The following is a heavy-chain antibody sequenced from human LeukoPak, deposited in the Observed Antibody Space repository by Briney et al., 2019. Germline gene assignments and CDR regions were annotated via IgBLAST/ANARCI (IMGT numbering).Heavy chain of an antibody. V-gene: IGHV3-23*01. CDR3: ARDLSYDSSGYYD. D-gene: IGHD3-22*01. Sequence: GGSLRLSCAASGFTFSRYGMSWVRQAPGKGLEWVSAISGGGGSTYYADSVKGRFTISRDNSKNTLFLQMNSLRAEDTALYYCARDLSYDSSGYYDWDQGTLVTVSS. CDR2: ISGGGGST. J-gene: IGHJ4*02. CDR1: GFTFSRYG.